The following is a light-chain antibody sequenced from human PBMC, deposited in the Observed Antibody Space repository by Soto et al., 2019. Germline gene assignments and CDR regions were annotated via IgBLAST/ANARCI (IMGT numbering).Light chain of an antibody. CDR1: QGISTS. J-gene: IGKJ4*01. CDR3: QHYSTYPLT. Sequence: DIQMTQSPSSLSASVGDRVTITCRASQGISTSLVWFQQKPGKAPKSLIYAASRLHAGVPSRFSGSGSGTDFTLTISSLQPEDFATYYCQHYSTYPLTFGGGTKVEIK. V-gene: IGKV1-16*01. CDR2: AAS.